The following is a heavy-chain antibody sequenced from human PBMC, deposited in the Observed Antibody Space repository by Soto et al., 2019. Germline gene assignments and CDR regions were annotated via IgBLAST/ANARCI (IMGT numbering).Heavy chain of an antibody. CDR2: ISGSGGTT. CDR1: GFTFSSYA. Sequence: PGGSLRLSCAASGFTFSSYAMTWVRQVSRKGLEWVSGISGSGGTTYYADSVKGRFTMSRDNSKNMLYLQMNSLRAEDTAVYYCAKSKELGVSAPDHWGQGTLVTVSS. D-gene: IGHD1-26*01. J-gene: IGHJ4*02. V-gene: IGHV3-23*01. CDR3: AKSKELGVSAPDH.